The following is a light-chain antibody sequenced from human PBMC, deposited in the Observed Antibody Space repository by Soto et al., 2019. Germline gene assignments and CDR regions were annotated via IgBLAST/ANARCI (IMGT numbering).Light chain of an antibody. CDR2: DAS. CDR3: QQRSNWPYT. Sequence: EIVLTPSPATLFLSQGERATLSCRASQSVSSYLAWYQQKPGQAPRLLIYDASNRATGIPARFSGSGSGTDFTLTISFLEPEDFAVYYCQQRSNWPYTFAQGTKVDIK. J-gene: IGKJ2*01. V-gene: IGKV3-11*01. CDR1: QSVSSY.